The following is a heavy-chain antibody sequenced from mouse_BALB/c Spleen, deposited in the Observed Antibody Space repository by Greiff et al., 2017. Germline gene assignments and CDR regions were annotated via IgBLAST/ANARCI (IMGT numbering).Heavy chain of an antibody. J-gene: IGHJ4*01. CDR3: ARKGNHWDYYAMDD. D-gene: IGHD2-1*01. Sequence: DVQLVESGGGLVQPGGSRKLSCAASGFTFSSFGMHWVRQAPEKGLEWVAYISSGSSTIYYADTVKGRFTISRDNPKNTLFLQMTSLRSEDTAMYYCARKGNHWDYYAMDDWGQGTSVTVSS. CDR1: GFTFSSFG. CDR2: ISSGSSTI. V-gene: IGHV5-17*02.